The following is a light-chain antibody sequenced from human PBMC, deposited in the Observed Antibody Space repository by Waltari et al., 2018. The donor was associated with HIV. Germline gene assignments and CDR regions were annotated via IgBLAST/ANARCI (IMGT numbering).Light chain of an antibody. CDR2: EVS. V-gene: IGKV2D-29*01. CDR3: MQSKELPLT. CDR1: QSLLHSDGKTF. J-gene: IGKJ4*01. Sequence: IVMTQTPLSLSVTPAQPASLSCQPSQSLLHSDGKTFLYWYVQKPDQPPQLLITEVSDPFSGVPKRFSGGGSGTDFSLKISLVEDDDAGIYYCMQSKELPLTFGGGTRVEIK.